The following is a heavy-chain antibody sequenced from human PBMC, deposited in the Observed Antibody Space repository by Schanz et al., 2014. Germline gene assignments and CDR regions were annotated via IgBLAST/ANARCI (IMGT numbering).Heavy chain of an antibody. D-gene: IGHD1-26*01. J-gene: IGHJ2*01. Sequence: QVQLVQSGAEVKKPGASVKVSCKASGYTFTRYYIHWVRQAPGQGLEWMGIINPSGGSTTYAQKFQGRVTMTSDTSTSTVYMELSSLRSEDTAVYYCAREAKWGQWYFDLWGRGSLVTVSS. CDR2: INPSGGST. CDR1: GYTFTRYY. V-gene: IGHV1-46*01. CDR3: AREAKWGQWYFDL.